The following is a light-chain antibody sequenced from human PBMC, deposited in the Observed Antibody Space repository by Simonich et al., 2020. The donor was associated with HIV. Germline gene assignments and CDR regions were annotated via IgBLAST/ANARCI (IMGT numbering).Light chain of an antibody. CDR2: EDN. V-gene: IGLV6-57*03. Sequence: NFMLTQPHSVSESPGKTVTISCTRSSGSIASSYVQWYQQRPGSAPTIVIYEDNQSPSGVPDRFSGSIDSSSNSASLTISGLKTEDEADYYCQSFDSSYHVLFGGGTKLTVL. CDR1: SGSIASSY. J-gene: IGLJ2*01. CDR3: QSFDSSYHVL.